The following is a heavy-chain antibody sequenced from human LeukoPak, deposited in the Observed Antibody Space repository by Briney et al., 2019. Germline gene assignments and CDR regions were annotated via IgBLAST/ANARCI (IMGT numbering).Heavy chain of an antibody. CDR3: ARDYAYYYYYYYMDV. V-gene: IGHV1-2*02. J-gene: IGHJ6*03. Sequence: GASVKVSCKASGYTFTGYYMHWVRQAPGQGLEWMGWIDPNSGGTNYAQKFQGRVTMTRDTSISTAYMELSRLRSDDTAVYYCARDYAYYYYYYYMDVWGKGTTVTVSS. D-gene: IGHD3-16*01. CDR1: GYTFTGYY. CDR2: IDPNSGGT.